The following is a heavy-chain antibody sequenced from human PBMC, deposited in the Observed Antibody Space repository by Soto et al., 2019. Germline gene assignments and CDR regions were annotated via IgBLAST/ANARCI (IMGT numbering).Heavy chain of an antibody. CDR3: ASGACGDNCYSFDY. CDR1: GFTFSRYG. CDR2: ISHDGSNK. J-gene: IGHJ4*02. D-gene: IGHD2-21*01. V-gene: IGHV3-30*03. Sequence: QVQVVESGGGVVQPGGSLRVSCAASGFTFSRYGMHWVRQAPGEGLEWVAAISHDGSNKYYADSMKGRFTVSRDNSQNTLYLQMNSLRAEDTAVYCCASGACGDNCYSFDYWGQGSLVTVSS.